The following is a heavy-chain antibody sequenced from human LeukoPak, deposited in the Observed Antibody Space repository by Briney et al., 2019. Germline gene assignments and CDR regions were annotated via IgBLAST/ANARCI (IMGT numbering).Heavy chain of an antibody. CDR1: GDSISTYY. J-gene: IGHJ5*01. V-gene: IGHV4-4*09. CDR2: ICNSGGT. Sequence: SDTLSLTCTVSGDSISTYYWSWIRQPPGKGLEWIGCICNSGGTNYNPSLKSRVTISVDTSKNQFSLNLSSVTAADTAVYYCARSYCSDGECYSHWFDPWGEGTTVTVSS. CDR3: ARSYCSDGECYSHWFDP. D-gene: IGHD2-15*01.